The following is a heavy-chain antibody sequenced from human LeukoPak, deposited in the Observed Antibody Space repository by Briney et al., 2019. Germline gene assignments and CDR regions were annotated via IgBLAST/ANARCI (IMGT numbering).Heavy chain of an antibody. CDR1: GGSISSGDYY. CDR2: IYYSGST. V-gene: IGHV4-30-4*01. J-gene: IGHJ6*02. Sequence: PSQTLSLTCTVSGGSISSGDYYWSWIRQPPGKGLEWIGYIYYSGSTYYNPSLKSRVTISVDTSKNQFSLKLSSVTAADTAVYYCARVVRAYYYDSSGYRTYYYYYYGVDVWGQGTTVTVSS. D-gene: IGHD3-22*01. CDR3: ARVVRAYYYDSSGYRTYYYYYYGVDV.